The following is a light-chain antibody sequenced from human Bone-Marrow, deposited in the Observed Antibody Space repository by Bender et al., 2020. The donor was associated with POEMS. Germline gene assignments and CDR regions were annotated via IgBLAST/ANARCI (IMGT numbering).Light chain of an antibody. CDR3: ASYTGSQWL. CDR1: GSNIGGYP. V-gene: IGLV1-44*01. Sequence: QSVLTQPPSVSGTPGQRVTISCSGSGSNIGGYPVNWYQQLPGTAPRLLIYTNNERPSGVPDRFFGSKSGNTASLTVSGLQAEDEADYFCASYTGSQWLFGGGTKLTVL. J-gene: IGLJ2*01. CDR2: TNN.